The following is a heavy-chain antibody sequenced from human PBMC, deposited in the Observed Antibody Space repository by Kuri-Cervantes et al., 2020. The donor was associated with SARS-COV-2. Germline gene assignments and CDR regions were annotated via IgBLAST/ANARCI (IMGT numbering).Heavy chain of an antibody. CDR2: INWNGGST. V-gene: IGHV3-20*04. J-gene: IGHJ6*03. CDR3: AKDRELRLGELSYYYYMDV. D-gene: IGHD3-16*02. Sequence: GGSLRLSCAASGFTFDDYDMNWVRQAPDKGLEWVSGINWNGGSTNYADSVKGRFTISRDNSKNTLYLQMNSLRAEDTAVYYCAKDRELRLGELSYYYYMDVWGKGTTVTVSS. CDR1: GFTFDDYD.